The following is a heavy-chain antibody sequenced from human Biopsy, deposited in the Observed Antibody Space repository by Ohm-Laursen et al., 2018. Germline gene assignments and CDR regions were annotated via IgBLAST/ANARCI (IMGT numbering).Heavy chain of an antibody. V-gene: IGHV1-69*04. J-gene: IGHJ6*02. CDR1: GDTFTTSA. Sequence: GSSVKVSCKASGDTFTTSAISWVRQVPGQGLDWMGRIIPILGTVDYGQNFQGGVTIRADTSTTFLELTSLRYDDTAVYYCASGDIGGIGLDVWGLGTTVTVSS. D-gene: IGHD3-10*01. CDR3: ASGDIGGIGLDV. CDR2: IIPILGTV.